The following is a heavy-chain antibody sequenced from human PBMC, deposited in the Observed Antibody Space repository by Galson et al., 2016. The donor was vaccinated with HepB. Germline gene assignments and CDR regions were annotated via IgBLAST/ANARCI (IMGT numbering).Heavy chain of an antibody. J-gene: IGHJ6*02. CDR1: GFTFSTYG. D-gene: IGHD1-26*01. V-gene: IGHV3-30*18. CDR3: AKEPAPLGAAYAGATDV. CDR2: ISYDGTTR. Sequence: SLRLPCAASGFTFSTYGMHWVRQAQGKGLEWVAVISYDGTTRYYADSVKGRCTISRDDSKNTLFLQMNSLRGEDTAVYYCAKEPAPLGAAYAGATDVWGQGTTVTVSS.